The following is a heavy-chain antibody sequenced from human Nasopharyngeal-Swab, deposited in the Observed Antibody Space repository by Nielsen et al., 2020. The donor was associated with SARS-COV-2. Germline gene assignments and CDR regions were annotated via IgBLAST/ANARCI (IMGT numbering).Heavy chain of an antibody. V-gene: IGHV1-18*01. CDR1: GYTFTSYG. Sequence: ASVKVSCKASGYTFTSYGISWVRQAPGQGLEWMGWISAYNGNTNYAQKLQGRVTMTEDTSTDTAYMELSSLRSEDTAVYYCATAIVVVVAATGNYYFDYWGQGTLVTVSS. CDR3: ATAIVVVVAATGNYYFDY. CDR2: ISAYNGNT. J-gene: IGHJ4*02. D-gene: IGHD2-15*01.